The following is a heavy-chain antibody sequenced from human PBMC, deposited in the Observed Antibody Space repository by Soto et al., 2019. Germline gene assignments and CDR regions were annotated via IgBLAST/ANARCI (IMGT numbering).Heavy chain of an antibody. Sequence: SETLSLTCTVSGGSIRSYYWSWIRQPPGKGLEWIGHIYYSGTTNYNPSLKSRITMSVDTSKNQFSLKLSSVTAADTAVYYCARAVETGGNWFDPWGQGTLVTASA. J-gene: IGHJ5*02. CDR2: IYYSGTT. CDR1: GGSIRSYY. D-gene: IGHD1-1*01. CDR3: ARAVETGGNWFDP. V-gene: IGHV4-59*01.